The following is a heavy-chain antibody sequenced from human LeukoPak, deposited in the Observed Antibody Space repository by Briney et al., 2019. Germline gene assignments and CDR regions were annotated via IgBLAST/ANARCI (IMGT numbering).Heavy chain of an antibody. D-gene: IGHD3-22*01. J-gene: IGHJ4*02. CDR3: ARDRSTGYYYDSSGYEY. V-gene: IGHV1-2*04. CDR2: INPNSGGT. CDR1: GYTFTGYY. Sequence: GASVKVSCKASGYTFTGYYMHWVRQAPGQGLEWMGWINPNSGGTNYAQKFQGWVTMTRDTSISTAYMELSRLRSDDTAVYYCARDRSTGYYYDSSGYEYWGQGTLVTVSS.